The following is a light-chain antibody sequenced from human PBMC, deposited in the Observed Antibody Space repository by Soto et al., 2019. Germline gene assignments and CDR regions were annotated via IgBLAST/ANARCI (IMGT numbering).Light chain of an antibody. CDR1: PVINNF. J-gene: IGKJ2*02. V-gene: IGKV1-9*01. CDR2: AAS. Sequence: IQLTQSPSSLSASVGDRVTITCRASPVINNFLAWYQQKSGKAPKLLIYAASTLQSGVPSRFSGSGLGTDFTLTISSLQPEDFVTYYCQQLNSYPRTFGQGTKLEIK. CDR3: QQLNSYPRT.